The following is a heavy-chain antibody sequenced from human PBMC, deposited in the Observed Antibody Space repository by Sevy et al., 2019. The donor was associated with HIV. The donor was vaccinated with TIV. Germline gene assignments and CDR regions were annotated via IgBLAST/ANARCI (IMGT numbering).Heavy chain of an antibody. CDR3: ARDEGDYGDKSYYYGMDV. V-gene: IGHV4-30-4*01. J-gene: IGHJ6*02. CDR2: IHYTGSI. Sequence: SETLSLTCSVSGGSIISGDYYLSWVRQPPGRGLEWIGYIHYTGSIDYNPSLESRVTISVDTSKNQFSLKLTSVTAADTAVYHCARDEGDYGDKSYYYGMDVWGRGTTVTVSS. D-gene: IGHD4-17*01. CDR1: GGSIISGDYY.